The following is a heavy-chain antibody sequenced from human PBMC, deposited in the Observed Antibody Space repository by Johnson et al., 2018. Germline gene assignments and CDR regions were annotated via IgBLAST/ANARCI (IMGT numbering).Heavy chain of an antibody. J-gene: IGHJ6*03. CDR1: GFTFSSYS. V-gene: IGHV3-21*01. CDR3: ARAHVASYYYDDMDF. CDR2: ISSSSSYI. Sequence: VQLVQSGGGLVKPGGSLRLSCAASGFTFSSYSMNWVRQAPGKGLEWVSSISSSSSYIYYADSVKGRFTISRDNAKNSQYLQMNSLRPEGTAVYYCARAHVASYYYDDMDFEDKGTPVTGSS. D-gene: IGHD5-12*01.